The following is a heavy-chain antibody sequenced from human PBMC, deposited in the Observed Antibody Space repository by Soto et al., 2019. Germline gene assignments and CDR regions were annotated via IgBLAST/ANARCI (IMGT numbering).Heavy chain of an antibody. Sequence: GASVKVSCKASGYTFTGYYMHWVQQAPGQGLEWMGWINPNSGGTNYAQKFQGRVTMTRDTSISTAYMELSRLRSDDTAVYYCAREICSGTSCYQSFYYGRDVGGQGTTVPVS. CDR2: INPNSGGT. CDR1: GYTFTGYY. D-gene: IGHD2-2*01. CDR3: AREICSGTSCYQSFYYGRDV. V-gene: IGHV1-2*02. J-gene: IGHJ6*02.